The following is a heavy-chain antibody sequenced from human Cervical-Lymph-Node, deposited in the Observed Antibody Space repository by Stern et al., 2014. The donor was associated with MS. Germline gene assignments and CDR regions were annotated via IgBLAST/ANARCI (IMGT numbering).Heavy chain of an antibody. V-gene: IGHV1-3*01. Sequence: QVQLVQSGAEVKKPGASVKVSCKASGYTFTSYAMHWVRPAPGQRLEWMGWINAGNGNTKYSQKFQGRVTITRDTSASTAYMELSSLRSEDTAVYYCASSTVTTYGMDVWGQGTTVTVSS. D-gene: IGHD4-17*01. CDR3: ASSTVTTYGMDV. CDR2: INAGNGNT. J-gene: IGHJ6*02. CDR1: GYTFTSYA.